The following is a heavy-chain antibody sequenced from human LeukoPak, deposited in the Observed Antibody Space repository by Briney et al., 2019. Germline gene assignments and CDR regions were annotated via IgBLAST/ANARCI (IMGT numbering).Heavy chain of an antibody. CDR1: GYTFTNYY. CDR2: MNPSSGNT. Sequence: ASVKVSCKTSGYTFTNYYMHWVRQATGQGLEWMGWMNPSSGNTGFAQKFQGRLTMTRDTSISTAYMELSSLRSEDTAVYYCARGYYDSGSYQQFDPWGQGTLVTVSS. V-gene: IGHV1-8*02. D-gene: IGHD3-10*01. CDR3: ARGYYDSGSYQQFDP. J-gene: IGHJ5*02.